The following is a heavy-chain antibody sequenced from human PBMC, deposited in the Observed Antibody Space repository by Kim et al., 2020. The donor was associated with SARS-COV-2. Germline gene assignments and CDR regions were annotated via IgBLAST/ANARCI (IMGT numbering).Heavy chain of an antibody. V-gene: IGHV1-58*01. J-gene: IGHJ5*02. CDR2: IVVGSGNT. CDR3: AADSGVRFGEAQPFFDP. CDR1: GFTFTSSA. Sequence: SVKVSCKASGFTFTSSAEQWVRQARGQRLEWIGWIVVGSGNTNYAQKFQERVTITRDMSTSTAYMELSSLRSEDTAVYYCAADSGVRFGEAQPFFDPWG. D-gene: IGHD3-10*01.